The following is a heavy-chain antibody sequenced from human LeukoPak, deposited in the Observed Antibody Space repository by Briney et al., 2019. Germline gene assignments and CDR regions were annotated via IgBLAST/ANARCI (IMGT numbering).Heavy chain of an antibody. CDR3: ASDIATTPVY. CDR1: GFTFSNYW. Sequence: GGSLRLSCTASGFTFSNYWMHWVRQAPGKGLVWVSRITNDGSGATYADSVKGRFTISRDNAKNTVYLQMNSLRAEDTAVYYCASDIATTPVYWGQGTLVTVPS. J-gene: IGHJ4*02. D-gene: IGHD5-12*01. CDR2: ITNDGSGA. V-gene: IGHV3-74*01.